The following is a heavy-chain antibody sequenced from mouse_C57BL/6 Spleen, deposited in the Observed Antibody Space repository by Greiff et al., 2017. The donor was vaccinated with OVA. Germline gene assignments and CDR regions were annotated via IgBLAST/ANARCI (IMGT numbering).Heavy chain of an antibody. CDR1: GYTFTSYW. CDR3: ARGGSNYEDYAMDY. J-gene: IGHJ4*01. Sequence: QVQLQQPGAELVRPGSSVKLSCKASGYTFTSYWMDWVKQRPGQGLEWIGNIYPSDSETHYNQKFKDKATLTVDKSSSTAYMQLSSLTSEDSAVYYCARGGSNYEDYAMDYWGQGTSVTVSS. CDR2: IYPSDSET. D-gene: IGHD2-5*01. V-gene: IGHV1-61*01.